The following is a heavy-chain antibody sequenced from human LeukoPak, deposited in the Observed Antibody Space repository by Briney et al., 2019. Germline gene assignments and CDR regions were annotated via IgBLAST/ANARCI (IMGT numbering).Heavy chain of an antibody. CDR3: ASGEVGVVYRAGGRYYYYYHAMDV. CDR2: IIPIFGTA. Sequence: GASVKVSCKASGGSFSRYAISWVRQAPGQGLEWMGGIIPIFGTANYAQRFQGRVSLTTDTSTSTAYMELRSLRSDDTAVYYCASGEVGVVYRAGGRYYYYYHAMDVWGQGTTVTVSS. V-gene: IGHV1-69*05. J-gene: IGHJ6*02. CDR1: GGSFSRYA. D-gene: IGHD2-15*01.